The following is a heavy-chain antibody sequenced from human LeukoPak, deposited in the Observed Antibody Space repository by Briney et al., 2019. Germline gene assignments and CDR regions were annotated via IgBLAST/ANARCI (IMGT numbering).Heavy chain of an antibody. J-gene: IGHJ6*03. CDR2: INHSGST. D-gene: IGHD2-2*01. CDR1: GGSFSGYS. Sequence: SETLSLTCAVYGGSFSGYSWTWIRQPPGKGLEWIGEINHSGSTNYNPSLKSRVTISVDTSKSQFSLKLSSVTAADTAVYYCARDVTNYYYYYMDVWGKGTTVTISS. V-gene: IGHV4-34*01. CDR3: ARDVTNYYYYYMDV.